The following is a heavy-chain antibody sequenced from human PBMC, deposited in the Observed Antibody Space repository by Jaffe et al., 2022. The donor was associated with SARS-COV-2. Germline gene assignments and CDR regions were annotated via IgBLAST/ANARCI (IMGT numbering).Heavy chain of an antibody. CDR1: GYIFTSSY. CDR2: INPSGGTT. V-gene: IGHV1-46*01. D-gene: IGHD6-13*01. Sequence: QVQLVQSGAEVKKPGASVKVSCKASGYIFTSSYMHWVRQAPGQGLEWMGIINPSGGTTNYAQKFQGRVSMTRDTSTSTVYVELSSLRSDDTAVYYCARGGAAAVRDAFDIWGQGTMVTVSS. J-gene: IGHJ3*02. CDR3: ARGGAAAVRDAFDI.